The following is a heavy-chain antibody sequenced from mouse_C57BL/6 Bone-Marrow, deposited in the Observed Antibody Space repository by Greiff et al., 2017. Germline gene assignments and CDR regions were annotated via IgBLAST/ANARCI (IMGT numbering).Heavy chain of an antibody. D-gene: IGHD1-1*01. V-gene: IGHV15-2*01. Sequence: VQLVESGSELRSPGSSVKLSCKDFDSEVFPIAYMSWVRQQPGHGFEWIGGILPSIGRTIYGEKFEDKATLDADTLSNTAYLELNSLTSEDSAIYSCARRGPYYYGSRDWYFDVWGTGTTVTVSS. CDR3: ARRGPYYYGSRDWYFDV. J-gene: IGHJ1*03. CDR1: DSEVFPIAY. CDR2: ILPSIGRT.